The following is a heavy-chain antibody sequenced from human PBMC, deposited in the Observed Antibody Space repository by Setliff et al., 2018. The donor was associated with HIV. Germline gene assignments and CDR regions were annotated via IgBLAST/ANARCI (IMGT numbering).Heavy chain of an antibody. J-gene: IGHJ4*02. CDR1: GYTFTSFY. CDR3: ARALYTNLAHFDY. D-gene: IGHD4-4*01. CDR2: INPSGGST. Sequence: ASVKVSCKASGYTFTSFYLHWVRQAPGQGLEWMAIINPSGGSTSYAQKFQGRVTVTSDTSTSTVYMELSSLRSEDTAVYYCARALYTNLAHFDYLGQGTLVTVSS. V-gene: IGHV1-46*01.